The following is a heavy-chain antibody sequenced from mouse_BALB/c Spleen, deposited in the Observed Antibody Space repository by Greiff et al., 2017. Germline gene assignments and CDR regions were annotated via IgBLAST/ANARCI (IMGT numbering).Heavy chain of an antibody. CDR2: IFPGDGST. Sequence: VQLQQSGAELVKPGASVKLSCKASGYTFTSYDINWVRQRPEQGLEWIGWIFPGDGSTKYNEKFKGKATLTTDKSSSTAYMQLSRLTSEDSAVYFCARSTYYGNYGPWFAYWGQGTLVTVSA. V-gene: IGHV1-85*01. CDR3: ARSTYYGNYGPWFAY. J-gene: IGHJ3*01. CDR1: GYTFTSYD. D-gene: IGHD2-10*01.